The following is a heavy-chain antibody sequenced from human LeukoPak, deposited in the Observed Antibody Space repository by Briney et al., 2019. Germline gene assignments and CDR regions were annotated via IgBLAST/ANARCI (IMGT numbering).Heavy chain of an antibody. V-gene: IGHV4-34*01. J-gene: IGHJ4*02. Sequence: KPSETLSLTCAVYGGSFSGYYWSWIRQPPGKGLEWIGEINHSGSTNYNPSLKSRVTISVDTSKNQFSLKLSSVTAADTAVYYCASPSIVATIARPYYFDYWGQGTPVTVSS. D-gene: IGHD5-12*01. CDR2: INHSGST. CDR3: ASPSIVATIARPYYFDY. CDR1: GGSFSGYY.